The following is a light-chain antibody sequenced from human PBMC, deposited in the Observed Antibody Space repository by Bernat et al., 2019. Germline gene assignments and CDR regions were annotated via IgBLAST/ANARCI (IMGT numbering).Light chain of an antibody. CDR3: QQYGSSPST. Sequence: VLTQSPATLSLSPGERATLSCRASQSFSSSYLAWYQQKPGQAPRLLIYSASSRVTGIPDRFSGSGSGTDFTLTISRLEPEDFAVYFCQQYGSSPSTFGQGTKLEIK. J-gene: IGKJ2*01. CDR1: QSFSSSY. CDR2: SAS. V-gene: IGKV3-20*01.